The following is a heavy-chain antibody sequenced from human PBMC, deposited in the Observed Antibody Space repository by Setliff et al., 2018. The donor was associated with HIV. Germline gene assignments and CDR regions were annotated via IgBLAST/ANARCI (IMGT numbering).Heavy chain of an antibody. CDR2: IYWNNNK. Sequence: SGPTLVNPTQTLTLTCTFSGLSLTTSGVGVGWIRQSPGKALEWLAFIYWNNNKHYSTSLKSRLTVTKDTSKNRVVFTMTNMDPVDTATYYCAYSGRQLRGPYFDFWGQGTPVTVSS. J-gene: IGHJ4*02. D-gene: IGHD1-1*01. V-gene: IGHV2-5*01. CDR3: AYSGRQLRGPYFDF. CDR1: GLSLTTSGVG.